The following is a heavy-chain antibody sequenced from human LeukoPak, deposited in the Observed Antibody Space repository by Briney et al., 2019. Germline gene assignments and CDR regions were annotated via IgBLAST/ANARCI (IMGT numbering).Heavy chain of an antibody. CDR3: LRGAHYDTSGYYY. CDR2: IKNDGSST. Sequence: GGSLRLSCAASGFNFSSYWMHWVRQAPGKGLVWVSRIKNDGSSTIYADSVRGRFSISRDNAKNTLYLQMNSLRHEDTAVYYCLRGAHYDTSGYYYWGQGALVTVSS. CDR1: GFNFSSYW. J-gene: IGHJ4*02. V-gene: IGHV3-74*01. D-gene: IGHD3-22*01.